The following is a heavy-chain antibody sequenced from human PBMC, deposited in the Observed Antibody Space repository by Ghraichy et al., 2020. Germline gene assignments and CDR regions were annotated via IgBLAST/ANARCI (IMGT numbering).Heavy chain of an antibody. CDR1: GFTVSSNY. V-gene: IGHV3-53*01. Sequence: SLRLSCAASGFTVSSNYMSWVRQAPGKGLEWVSVIYKGGNTYYADSVKGRFIISRDNSKNTLYLEMSSLRAEDTAVYYCASGDGYNFWDYWGQGTLVTVSS. CDR3: ASGDGYNFWDY. CDR2: IYKGGNT. D-gene: IGHD5-24*01. J-gene: IGHJ4*01.